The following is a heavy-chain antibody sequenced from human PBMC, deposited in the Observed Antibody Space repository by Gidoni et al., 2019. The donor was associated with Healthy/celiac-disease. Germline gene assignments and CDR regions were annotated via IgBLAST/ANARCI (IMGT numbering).Heavy chain of an antibody. CDR3: ARNPRGAVAGTTWEIYYYYYMDV. D-gene: IGHD6-19*01. CDR2: ISSSSSYI. J-gene: IGHJ6*03. Sequence: EWVSSISSSSSYIYYADSVKGRFTISRDNAKNSLYLQMNSLRAEDTAVYYCARNPRGAVAGTTWEIYYYYYMDVWGKGTTVTVSS. V-gene: IGHV3-21*01.